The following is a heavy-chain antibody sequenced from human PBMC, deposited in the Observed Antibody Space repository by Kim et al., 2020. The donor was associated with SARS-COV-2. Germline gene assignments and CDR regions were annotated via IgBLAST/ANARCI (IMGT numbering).Heavy chain of an antibody. J-gene: IGHJ4*02. D-gene: IGHD6-19*01. V-gene: IGHV4-59*01. Sequence: SETLSLTCTVSGGSISSYYWTWIRQPPGKGLEWIGYMYYSGSTDYNPSLKSRVTMSIDTSKNQFSLKLSSVIAADTAVYYCARVRTPVAGAFYFDYWGQGVLVTVSS. CDR3: ARVRTPVAGAFYFDY. CDR1: GGSISSYY. CDR2: MYYSGST.